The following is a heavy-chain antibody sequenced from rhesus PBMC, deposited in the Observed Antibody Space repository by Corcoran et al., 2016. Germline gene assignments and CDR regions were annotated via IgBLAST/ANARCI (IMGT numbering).Heavy chain of an antibody. D-gene: IGHD1-44*02. V-gene: IGHV3-13*01. CDR3: TKEGSTVGASDFDY. CDR1: GFTFSDYY. Sequence: QGGESGGGLVQPGGSLRLSCAASGFTFSDYYMHWVRQAQGKGLEWVGLIRNKPNSYTTEYAAAVKGRFTISRDDSKNTLYLQMSSLETEDTALYYCTKEGSTVGASDFDYWGQGVLVTVSS. CDR2: IRNKPNSYTT. J-gene: IGHJ4*01.